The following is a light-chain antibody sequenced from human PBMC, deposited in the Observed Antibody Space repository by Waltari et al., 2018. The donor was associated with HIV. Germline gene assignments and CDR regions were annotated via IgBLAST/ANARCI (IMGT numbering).Light chain of an antibody. CDR3: QQYDDLIT. CDR1: QDIRDY. CDR2: DAS. J-gene: IGKJ4*01. V-gene: IGKV1-33*01. Sequence: DIQMTQFPSSLSASVGDRVTITCQASQDIRDYLNWFQQKPGKAPNLLIFDASNLERGVPSRFSGSRSGTDFTLTISSRQPEDFATYYCQQYDDLITFGGGTKVEIK.